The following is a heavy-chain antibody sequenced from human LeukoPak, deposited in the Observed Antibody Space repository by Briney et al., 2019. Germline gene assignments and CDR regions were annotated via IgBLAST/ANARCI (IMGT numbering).Heavy chain of an antibody. CDR3: ARDLVETVMVMPNWFDP. CDR1: GGSISSSNYY. CDR2: IFYSGST. V-gene: IGHV4-39*07. J-gene: IGHJ5*02. Sequence: PSETLSLTCTVSGGSISSSNYYWGWIRQPPGKGLEWIGSIFYSGSTYYNPSLKSLVTMSVDTSKNQFSLNLSSVTAADTAVYYCARDLVETVMVMPNWFDPWGQGTLVTAPS. D-gene: IGHD5-18*01.